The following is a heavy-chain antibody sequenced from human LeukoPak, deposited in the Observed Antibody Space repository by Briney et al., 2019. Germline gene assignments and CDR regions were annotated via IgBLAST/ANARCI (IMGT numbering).Heavy chain of an antibody. CDR3: ARVGYSSGWYVDY. CDR1: GGSIRSYY. CDR2: IYSSGST. Sequence: SETLSLTCTVSGGSIRSYYWSWIRQPPGKGLEWIGYIYSSGSTNYNPSLKSRVAISVDTSKNQFSLKLSSVTAADTAVYYCARVGYSSGWYVDYWGQGTLVTVSS. J-gene: IGHJ4*02. D-gene: IGHD6-19*01. V-gene: IGHV4-4*08.